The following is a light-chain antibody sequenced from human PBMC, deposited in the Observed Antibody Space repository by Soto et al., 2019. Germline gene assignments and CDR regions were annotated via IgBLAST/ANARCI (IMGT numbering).Light chain of an antibody. CDR2: DVS. CDR3: SSYRSSGTSWV. CDR1: SSDVGSHNY. V-gene: IGLV2-14*01. Sequence: QSALTQPASVSGSPGQSITVSCTGTSSDVGSHNYVSWYQQHPGKAPKLLIYDVSNRPSGVSNRFSGSKSGNTASLTISGLQAEDEDDYYCSSYRSSGTSWVFGGGTKVTVL. J-gene: IGLJ3*02.